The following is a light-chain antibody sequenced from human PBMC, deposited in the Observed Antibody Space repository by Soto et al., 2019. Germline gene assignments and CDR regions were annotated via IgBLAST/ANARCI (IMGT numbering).Light chain of an antibody. V-gene: IGLV2-14*01. Sequence: HSVLTQPASGSGSAGQSITISCTGTGSDVGGYNYVSWYQQHPGKAPKLMIIDVSNRPSGVSNRFSGSKSGNTASLTISGLQAEDEADYYCNSYTTSGTYVFGTGTKVTV. CDR3: NSYTTSGTYV. CDR1: GSDVGGYNY. CDR2: DVS. J-gene: IGLJ1*01.